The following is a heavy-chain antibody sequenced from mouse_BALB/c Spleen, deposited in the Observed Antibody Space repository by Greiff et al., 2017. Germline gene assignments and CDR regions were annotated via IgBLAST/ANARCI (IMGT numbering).Heavy chain of an antibody. V-gene: IGHV7-3*02. CDR2: IRNKANGYTT. Sequence: EVQLVESGGGLVQPGGSLRLSCATSGFTFTDYYMSWVRQPPGKALEWLGFIRNKANGYTTEYSASVKGRFTISRDNSQSILYLQMNTLRAEDSAPHYRARKALITQAMETRGDGTSDTASP. D-gene: IGHD3-2*02. CDR3: ARKALITQAMET. J-gene: IGHJ4*01. CDR1: GFTFTDYY.